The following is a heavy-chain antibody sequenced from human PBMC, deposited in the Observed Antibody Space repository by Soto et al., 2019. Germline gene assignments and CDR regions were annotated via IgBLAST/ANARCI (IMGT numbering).Heavy chain of an antibody. CDR3: AQSDLMVRGGPYFDY. D-gene: IGHD3-10*01. Sequence: ESGPTLVNPTQTLTLTCTFSGFSLSTSGVGVGWIRQPPGKALEWLALIYWDDDKRYSPSLKSRLTITKDTSKDQVVLTMTNMDPVDTATYYCAQSDLMVRGGPYFDYWGQGTLVTVSS. J-gene: IGHJ4*02. CDR2: IYWDDDK. V-gene: IGHV2-5*02. CDR1: GFSLSTSGVG.